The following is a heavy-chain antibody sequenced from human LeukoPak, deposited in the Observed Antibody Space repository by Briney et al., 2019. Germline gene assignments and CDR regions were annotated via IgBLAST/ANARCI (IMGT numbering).Heavy chain of an antibody. CDR3: VVSYLYAFDI. V-gene: IGHV3-64D*09. Sequence: PGGSLRLSCSASGFTFSSYAMHWVRQAPGKGLEYVSAISSNGGSTYYADSVEGRFTISRDNYKNTLNLQMSSLRAEDTAVYYCVVSYLYAFDIWGQGTMVTVSS. J-gene: IGHJ3*02. CDR2: ISSNGGST. CDR1: GFTFSSYA. D-gene: IGHD5-18*01.